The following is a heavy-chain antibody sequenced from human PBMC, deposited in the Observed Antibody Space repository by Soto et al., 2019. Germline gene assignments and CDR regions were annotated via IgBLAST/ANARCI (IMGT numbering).Heavy chain of an antibody. CDR2: IGGSEPNT. CDR1: GFISSNYA. V-gene: IGHV3-23*01. CDR3: AKARGGLADTGTLDV. D-gene: IGHD5-18*01. J-gene: IGHJ6*02. Sequence: EVQSLESGGGWVQPGGSLRLSCVASGFISSNYAMSWVRQVPGKGLEWVSGIGGSEPNTHYADSVKGRFTISRDNSKNTLFLQMNSLRAEDTAEYYWAKARGGLADTGTLDVWGQGTTVTVSS.